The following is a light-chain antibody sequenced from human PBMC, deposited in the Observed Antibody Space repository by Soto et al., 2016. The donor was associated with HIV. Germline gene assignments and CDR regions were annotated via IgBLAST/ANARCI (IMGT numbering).Light chain of an antibody. CDR3: DSWDSSGNHLI. Sequence: SSELTQDPAVSVALGQTVRITCQGDSLRSYYGSWYQQKPGQAPVLVTYGKNSRPSGIPDRFSGSTSGNTASLTITGAQAEDEADYYCDSWDSSGNHLIFGGGTKLTVL. V-gene: IGLV3-19*01. J-gene: IGLJ2*01. CDR2: GKN. CDR1: SLRSYY.